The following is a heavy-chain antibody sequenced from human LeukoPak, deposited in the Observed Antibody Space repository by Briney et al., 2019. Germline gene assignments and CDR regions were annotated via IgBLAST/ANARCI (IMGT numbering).Heavy chain of an antibody. CDR2: ISSSSSYI. CDR1: GFTFSSYS. J-gene: IGHJ4*02. D-gene: IGHD6-19*01. Sequence: MAGGSLRLSCAASGFTFSSYSMNWVRQAPGKGLEWVSSISSSSSYIYYADSVKGRFTISRDNSKNTLYLQMNSLRAEDTAVYYCAKDQRRYSSPPAYWGQGTLVTVSS. CDR3: AKDQRRYSSPPAY. V-gene: IGHV3-21*01.